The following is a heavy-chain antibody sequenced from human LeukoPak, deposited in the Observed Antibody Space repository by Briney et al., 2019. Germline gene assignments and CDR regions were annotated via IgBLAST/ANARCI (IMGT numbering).Heavy chain of an antibody. CDR2: IKQDGSEK. Sequence: PGGSLRLSCAASGFTFSSYWMSWVRQAPGKGLEWVANIKQDGSEKYYVDSVKGRFTISRDNSKNTLYLQMNSLRAEDTAVYYCAKDRVGIAAAGVDYWGQGTLVTVSS. V-gene: IGHV3-7*03. J-gene: IGHJ4*02. CDR3: AKDRVGIAAAGVDY. D-gene: IGHD6-13*01. CDR1: GFTFSSYW.